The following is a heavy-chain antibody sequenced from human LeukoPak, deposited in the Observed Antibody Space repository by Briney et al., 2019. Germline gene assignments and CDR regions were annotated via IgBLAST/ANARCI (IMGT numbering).Heavy chain of an antibody. V-gene: IGHV4-34*01. CDR3: ARGRAAAGDPFDY. D-gene: IGHD6-13*01. Sequence: PSETLSLTCAVYGGSFSGYYWSWIRQPPGKGLEWIGEINHSGSTNYNPSLKSRVTISVDTSKNQFSLRLSSVTAADTAVYYCARGRAAAGDPFDYWGQGTLVTVSS. J-gene: IGHJ4*02. CDR2: INHSGST. CDR1: GGSFSGYY.